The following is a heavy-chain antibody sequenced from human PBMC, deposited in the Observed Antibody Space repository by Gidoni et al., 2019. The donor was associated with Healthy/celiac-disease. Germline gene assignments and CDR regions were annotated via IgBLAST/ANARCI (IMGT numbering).Heavy chain of an antibody. J-gene: IGHJ4*02. CDR2: ISSSGSTR. CDR3: ARGGVVVTAILGCDY. CDR1: GFTFSSYE. Sequence: EVQLLESGGVLVQPVGSLRLSCSASGFTFSSYEMNWVRQAPGKGLEWVAYISSSGSTRYYADSVKGRFTISRDNAKNSLYRKMNSLRAEDTAVYYWARGGVVVTAILGCDYWGQGTLVTVSS. V-gene: IGHV3-48*03. D-gene: IGHD2-21*02.